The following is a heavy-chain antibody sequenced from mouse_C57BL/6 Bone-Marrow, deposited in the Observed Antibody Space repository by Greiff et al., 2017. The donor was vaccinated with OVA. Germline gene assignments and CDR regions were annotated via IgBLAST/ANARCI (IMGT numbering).Heavy chain of an antibody. CDR1: GYTFTSYW. V-gene: IGHV1-69*01. CDR2: IDPSDSYT. CDR3: ARDGYSNYLYAMDY. D-gene: IGHD2-5*01. Sequence: VQLQQPGAELVMPGASVKLSCKASGYTFTSYWMHWVKQRPGQGLEWIGEIDPSDSYTNYEQKFKGKSTLTVDKSSSTAYMQLSSLTSEDSAVYYCARDGYSNYLYAMDYWGQGTSVTVSS. J-gene: IGHJ4*01.